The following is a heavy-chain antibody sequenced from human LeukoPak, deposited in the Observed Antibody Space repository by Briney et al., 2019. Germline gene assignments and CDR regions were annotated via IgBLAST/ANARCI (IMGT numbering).Heavy chain of an antibody. Sequence: SETLSLTCTVSGGSINNHYYNWIRQPAGEGLEWIGRVYMSGSTYYNPSLKSRVTISVDMSKNQFSLKLSSVTAADTAVYYCARPPGVAAAWFDPWGQGTLVTVSS. J-gene: IGHJ5*02. CDR3: ARPPGVAAAWFDP. CDR2: VYMSGST. D-gene: IGHD6-13*01. V-gene: IGHV4-59*05. CDR1: GGSINNHY.